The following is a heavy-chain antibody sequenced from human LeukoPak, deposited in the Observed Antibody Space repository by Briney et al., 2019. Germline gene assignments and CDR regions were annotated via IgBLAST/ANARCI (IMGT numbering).Heavy chain of an antibody. CDR1: GDSVSSNRAA. J-gene: IGHJ6*02. CDR2: TYYRSKWYN. V-gene: IGHV6-1*01. Sequence: SQTLSLTCAISGDSVSSNRAAWNWIRQSPSRGLECLGRTYYRSKWYNDYAVSVKSRITNNPDTSKNQFSLHLNSVTPEDTAVYYCARTGDKIAAAGTGTYYYYGMDVWGQGTTVTVSS. CDR3: ARTGDKIAAAGTGTYYYYGMDV. D-gene: IGHD6-13*01.